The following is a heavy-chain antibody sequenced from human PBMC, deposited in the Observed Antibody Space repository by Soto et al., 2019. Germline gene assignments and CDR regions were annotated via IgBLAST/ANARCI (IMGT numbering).Heavy chain of an antibody. CDR3: ARAPAIAHWYFDL. V-gene: IGHV4-30-2*01. CDR1: GGSISSGGAISSNSYS. Sequence: QLQLQESGSGLVKPSQTLSLTCAVSGGSISSGGAISSNSYSWNGIRQPPGKGLGWIGPIYESGNAYYSPALKRRVAISVDRSENQFSLNLSSVTAADTAVYYGARAPAIAHWYFDLWGRGTLATVSS. D-gene: IGHD2-21*02. CDR2: IYESGNA. J-gene: IGHJ2*01.